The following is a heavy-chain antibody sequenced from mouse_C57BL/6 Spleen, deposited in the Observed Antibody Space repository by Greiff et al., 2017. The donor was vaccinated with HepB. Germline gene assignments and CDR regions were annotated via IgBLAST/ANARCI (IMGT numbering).Heavy chain of an antibody. D-gene: IGHD2-4*01. CDR3: ARWGITYYFDY. Sequence: VQLQQSGPELVKPGASVKISCKASGYAFSSSWMNWVKQRPGKGLEWIGRIYPGDGDTNYNGKFKGKATLTADKSSSTAYMQLSSLTSEDSAVYFCARWGITYYFDYWGQGTTLTVSS. CDR2: IYPGDGDT. CDR1: GYAFSSSW. J-gene: IGHJ2*01. V-gene: IGHV1-82*01.